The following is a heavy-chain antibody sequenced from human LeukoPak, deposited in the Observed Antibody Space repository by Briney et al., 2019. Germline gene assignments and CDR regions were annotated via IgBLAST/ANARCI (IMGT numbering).Heavy chain of an antibody. D-gene: IGHD3-3*02. V-gene: IGHV5-51*01. CDR1: GYDFSTYW. CDR2: IYPGDSDT. J-gene: IGHJ6*03. CDR3: ARRSIFYYYMDV. Sequence: GESLKISCEGSGYDFSTYWIGWLRQMPGKGLEWIGIIYPGDSDTRYGPSFQGQVIISAGKSISTAYLQLSSLKASDTAMYYCARRSIFYYYMDVWSTGTTVTVSS.